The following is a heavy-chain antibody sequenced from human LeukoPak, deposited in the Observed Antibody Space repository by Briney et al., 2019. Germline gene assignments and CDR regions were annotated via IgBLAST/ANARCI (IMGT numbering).Heavy chain of an antibody. CDR3: ARGRWLPTGYFDY. CDR2: ISYDGSNK. J-gene: IGHJ4*02. CDR1: GFSFSKYW. D-gene: IGHD5-24*01. Sequence: GGSLRLSCAASGFSFSKYWMHWVRQVPGKGLEWVAVISYDGSNKYYADSVKGRFTISRDNSKNTLYLQMNSLRAEDTAVYYCARGRWLPTGYFDYWGQGTLVTVSS. V-gene: IGHV3-30-3*01.